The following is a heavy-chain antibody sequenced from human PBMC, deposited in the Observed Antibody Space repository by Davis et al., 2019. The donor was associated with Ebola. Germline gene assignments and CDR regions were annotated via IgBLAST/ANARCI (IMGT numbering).Heavy chain of an antibody. V-gene: IGHV1-18*01. CDR3: ASSRGAAAGRNAFDI. J-gene: IGHJ3*02. CDR1: GYTFTSYG. D-gene: IGHD6-13*01. Sequence: AASVKVSCKASGYTFTSYGISWVRQAHGQGLEWMGWISAYNGNTNYAQKLQGRVTMTTDTSTSTAYMELRSLRSDDTAVYYCASSRGAAAGRNAFDIWGQGTMVTVSS. CDR2: ISAYNGNT.